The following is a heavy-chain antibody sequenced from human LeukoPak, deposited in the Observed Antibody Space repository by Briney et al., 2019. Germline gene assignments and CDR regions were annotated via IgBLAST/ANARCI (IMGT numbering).Heavy chain of an antibody. D-gene: IGHD5-12*01. CDR1: GFTFSSYA. V-gene: IGHV3-30-3*01. J-gene: IGHJ4*02. CDR3: ASLYSGYDWAKYYFDY. Sequence: GRSLRLSCAASGFTFSSYAMHWVRQAPGKGLEWVAVISYDGSNKYCADSVKGRFTISRDNSKNTLYLQMNSLRAEDTAVYYCASLYSGYDWAKYYFDYWGQGTLVTVSS. CDR2: ISYDGSNK.